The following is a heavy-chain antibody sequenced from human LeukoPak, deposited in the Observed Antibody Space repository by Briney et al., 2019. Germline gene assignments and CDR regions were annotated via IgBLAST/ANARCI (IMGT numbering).Heavy chain of an antibody. CDR3: VGDRVGGIVGGLTGGVYFQH. Sequence: SETLSLTCTVSGGSISSYYWSWIRQPPGKGLEWIGYIYYSGSTNYNPSLKSRVTISVDTSKNQFSLKLSSVTAADTAVYYCVGDRVGGIVGGLTGGVYFQHWGQGTLVTVSS. CDR1: GGSISSYY. V-gene: IGHV4-59*08. CDR2: IYYSGST. D-gene: IGHD1-26*01. J-gene: IGHJ1*01.